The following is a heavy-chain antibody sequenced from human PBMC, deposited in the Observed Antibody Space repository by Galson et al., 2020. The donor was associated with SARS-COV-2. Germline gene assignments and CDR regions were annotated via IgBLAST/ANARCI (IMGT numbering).Heavy chain of an antibody. J-gene: IGHJ5*02. CDR3: ARGGIQLWLSWFDP. V-gene: IGHV3-33*01. D-gene: IGHD5-18*01. Sequence: PGGSLRLSCAASGFTFSSYGMHWVRQAPGKGLEWVAVIWYDGSNKYYADSVKGRFTISRDNSKNTLYLQMNSLRAEDTAVYYCARGGIQLWLSWFDPWGQGTLVTVSS. CDR2: IWYDGSNK. CDR1: GFTFSSYG.